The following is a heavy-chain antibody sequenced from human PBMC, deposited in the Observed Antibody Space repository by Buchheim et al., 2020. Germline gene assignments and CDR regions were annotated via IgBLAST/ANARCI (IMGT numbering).Heavy chain of an antibody. CDR3: ARLVDSSGYLDEI. Sequence: EVQLVQSGAEVKKPGESLKISCKGSGYRFTSYWIAWVRQMPGKGLEWMGVIYSGDSDTRYSPSFEGQVTISVDKSISTAYLEWTSLKASDTAMYYCARLVDSSGYLDEIWGQGTL. CDR2: IYSGDSDT. V-gene: IGHV5-51*01. D-gene: IGHD3-22*01. J-gene: IGHJ4*02. CDR1: GYRFTSYW.